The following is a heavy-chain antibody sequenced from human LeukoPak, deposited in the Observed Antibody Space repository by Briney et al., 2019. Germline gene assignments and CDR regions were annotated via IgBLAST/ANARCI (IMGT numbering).Heavy chain of an antibody. Sequence: PGGSLRLSCAASGFTFSTYAMSWVRQAPGKGLEWVSTISGSGANTYYADSVRGRFTISRDNSKNTLYLQMNSLRAEDTAVYYCAKRSRAAAVPLNWFDPWGQGTLVTVSS. D-gene: IGHD6-13*01. CDR2: ISGSGANT. V-gene: IGHV3-23*01. J-gene: IGHJ5*02. CDR3: AKRSRAAAVPLNWFDP. CDR1: GFTFSTYA.